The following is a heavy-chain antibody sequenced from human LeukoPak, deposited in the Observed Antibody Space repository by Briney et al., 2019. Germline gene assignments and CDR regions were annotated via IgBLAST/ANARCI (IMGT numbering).Heavy chain of an antibody. Sequence: GGSLRLSCAASGFTFSSYSMNWVRQAPGKGLEWVSYISSSSSTIYYADPVKGRFTISRDNAKNSLYLQMNSLRAEDTAVYYCAREVGELQFLEWLYPIWGQGTLVTVSS. CDR2: ISSSSSTI. D-gene: IGHD3-3*01. V-gene: IGHV3-48*01. CDR1: GFTFSSYS. CDR3: AREVGELQFLEWLYPI. J-gene: IGHJ4*02.